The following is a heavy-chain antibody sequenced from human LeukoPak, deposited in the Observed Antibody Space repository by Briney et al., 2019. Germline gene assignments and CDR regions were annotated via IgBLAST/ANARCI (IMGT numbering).Heavy chain of an antibody. D-gene: IGHD3-10*01. V-gene: IGHV3-23*01. CDR3: AKDAITMVRGVKRY. J-gene: IGHJ4*02. Sequence: GGSLRLSCAASGFTFSSYAMTWVRQAPGKGLEWVSSISNGGDYTYYVDSVKGRFTISRDNSKNTLYLQMNSLRAEDTAVYYCAKDAITMVRGVKRYWGQGTLVTVSS. CDR2: ISNGGDYT. CDR1: GFTFSSYA.